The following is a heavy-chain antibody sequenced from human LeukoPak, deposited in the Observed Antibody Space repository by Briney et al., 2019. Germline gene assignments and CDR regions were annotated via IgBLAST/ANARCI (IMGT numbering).Heavy chain of an antibody. CDR3: TREVRSAWASFDP. Sequence: SETLSLTCTVSGGSISSYYWGWIRQPPGKGLEWIGSIHYSARIYYNPPLPSRLTISPDTSKNQFSLKLTPVTAADTAVYYCTREVRSAWASFDPWGQGTLVIVSS. V-gene: IGHV4-39*07. CDR2: IHYSARI. J-gene: IGHJ5*02. D-gene: IGHD1-26*01. CDR1: GGSISSYY.